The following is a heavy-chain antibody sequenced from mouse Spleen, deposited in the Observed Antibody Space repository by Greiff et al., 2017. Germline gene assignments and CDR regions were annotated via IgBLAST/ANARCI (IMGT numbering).Heavy chain of an antibody. CDR3: ATPTGTWSYYAMDY. D-gene: IGHD4-1*02. Sequence: VQLQQSGAELVRPGASVKLSCKASGYTFTDYYINWVKQRPGQGLEWIARIYPGSGNTYYNEKFKGKATLTAEKSSSTAYMQLSSLTSEDSAVYFCATPTGTWSYYAMDYWGQGTSVTVSS. V-gene: IGHV1-76*01. CDR2: IYPGSGNT. CDR1: GYTFTDYY. J-gene: IGHJ4*01.